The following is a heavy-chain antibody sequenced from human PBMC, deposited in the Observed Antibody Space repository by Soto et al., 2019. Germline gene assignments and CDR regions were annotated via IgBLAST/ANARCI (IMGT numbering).Heavy chain of an antibody. Sequence: EVPLVESGGGLVQPGGSLRLSCAASGFTVSSNYMSWVRQAPGKGLEWVSVFYSGGSTYYADAVKGSFTISRDNSKNTRYLQMTSLRAEDTAVYYCASEAGYPVHYYYGMDVWGPGTTVTVSS. D-gene: IGHD3-9*01. V-gene: IGHV3-66*01. CDR2: FYSGGST. CDR1: GFTVSSNY. CDR3: ASEAGYPVHYYYGMDV. J-gene: IGHJ6*02.